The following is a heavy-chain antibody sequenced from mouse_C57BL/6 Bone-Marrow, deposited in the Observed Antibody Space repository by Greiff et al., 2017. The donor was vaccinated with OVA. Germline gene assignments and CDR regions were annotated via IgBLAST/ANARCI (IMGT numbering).Heavy chain of an antibody. CDR3: ARRVTTVVADYAMDY. CDR1: GYTFTSYG. Sequence: QVQLQQSGAELARPGASVKLSCKASGYTFTSYGISWVKQRTGQGLEWIGEIYPRSGNTYYNEKFKGKATLTADKSSSTAYMELRSLTSEDYAVYFCARRVTTVVADYAMDYWGQGTSVTVSS. V-gene: IGHV1-81*01. CDR2: IYPRSGNT. J-gene: IGHJ4*01. D-gene: IGHD1-1*01.